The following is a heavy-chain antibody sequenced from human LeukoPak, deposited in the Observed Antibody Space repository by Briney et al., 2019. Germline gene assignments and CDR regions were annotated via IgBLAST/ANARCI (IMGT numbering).Heavy chain of an antibody. V-gene: IGHV4-34*01. D-gene: IGHD2-2*01. Sequence: PSETLSLTCAVYGGSSSGYYWSWIRQSPGKGLEWIGEINHSGSTNYNPSLKSRVTISVDTSKNQFSLKLSSVTAADTAVYYCAREYCSSTSCYLYYMDVWGKGTTVTVSS. CDR2: INHSGST. CDR1: GGSSSGYY. CDR3: AREYCSSTSCYLYYMDV. J-gene: IGHJ6*03.